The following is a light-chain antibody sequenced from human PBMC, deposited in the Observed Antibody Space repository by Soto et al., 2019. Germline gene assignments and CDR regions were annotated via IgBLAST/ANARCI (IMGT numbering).Light chain of an antibody. J-gene: IGLJ2*01. CDR3: QSYDSSLVGV. Sequence: QSVLTQPPSVSGAPGQRVTISCTGSGSNIGAGYDVHWYQQLPGTAPKLLIYGNSNRPSGVPDRFSGSKSGTSASLAITGLQAEDEADYYCQSYDSSLVGVFGGGTKLTVL. CDR1: GSNIGAGYD. V-gene: IGLV1-40*01. CDR2: GNS.